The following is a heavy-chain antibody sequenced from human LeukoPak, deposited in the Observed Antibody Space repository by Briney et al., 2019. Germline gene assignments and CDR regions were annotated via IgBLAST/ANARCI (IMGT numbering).Heavy chain of an antibody. CDR1: GFTFSSYG. J-gene: IGHJ1*01. Sequence: GGSLRLSCAASGFTFSSYGMHWVRQAPGKGLEWVAFIRYDGSNKYYADSVKGRFTISRDNSKNTLYLQMNSLRAEDTAVYYCACQACIAAAGTTTEYFQHWGQGTLVTVSS. CDR2: IRYDGSNK. CDR3: ACQACIAAAGTTTEYFQH. V-gene: IGHV3-30*02. D-gene: IGHD6-13*01.